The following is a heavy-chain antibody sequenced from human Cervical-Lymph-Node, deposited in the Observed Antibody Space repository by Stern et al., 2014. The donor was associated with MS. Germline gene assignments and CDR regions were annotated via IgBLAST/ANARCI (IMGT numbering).Heavy chain of an antibody. CDR3: AREGGNTAEYFQH. D-gene: IGHD4-23*01. CDR2: IYYDGSNR. J-gene: IGHJ1*01. CDR1: GFTFSSSG. Sequence: VQLVESGGGVVQHGRSLRLSCAASGFTFSSSGMHWVRQAPGKGLEWLAIIYYDGSNRYYADSVKGRFTISRDNSKNTLYLQMNSLRAEDTAVYYCAREGGNTAEYFQHWGQGTLVTVSS. V-gene: IGHV3-33*01.